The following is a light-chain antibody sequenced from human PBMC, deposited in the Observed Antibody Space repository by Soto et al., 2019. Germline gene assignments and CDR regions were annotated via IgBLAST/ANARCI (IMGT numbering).Light chain of an antibody. CDR3: CSYTVSGTYV. CDR1: SSDVGGYNY. CDR2: AVS. J-gene: IGLJ1*01. V-gene: IGLV2-14*01. Sequence: QSVLTQPASVSGAPEQSITISCTGTSSDVGGYNYVSWYQQHPGKAPKLMIYAVSNRPSGVSNRFSGSKSGNTATLTISGLQAGDEANYYCCSYTVSGTYVFGTGTRVPS.